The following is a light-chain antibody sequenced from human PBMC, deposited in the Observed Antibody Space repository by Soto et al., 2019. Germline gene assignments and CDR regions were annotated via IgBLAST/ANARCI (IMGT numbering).Light chain of an antibody. CDR1: QTVSANY. CDR3: QQYGRSPH. V-gene: IGKV3-20*01. CDR2: GAS. J-gene: IGKJ3*01. Sequence: ELVLTQSPGTLSLSPGERATLSCRASQTVSANYLAWYRQKAGQAPRLLIYGASSRATGIPDRFSGSGSGTDFTLTISRLEPEDFAVYYCQQYGRSPHFGPGTKVD.